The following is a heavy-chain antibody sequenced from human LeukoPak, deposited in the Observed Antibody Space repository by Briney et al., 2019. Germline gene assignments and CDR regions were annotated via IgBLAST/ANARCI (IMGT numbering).Heavy chain of an antibody. CDR2: IYYSGST. CDR3: ARHGGRYYDSSGYYFGY. Sequence: PSETLSLTCAVSGGSISSYYWSWIRQPPGKGLEWIGYIYYSGSTNYNPSLKSRVTISVDTSKNQFSLKLSSVTAADTAVYYCARHGGRYYDSSGYYFGYWGQGTLVTVSS. CDR1: GGSISSYY. J-gene: IGHJ4*02. D-gene: IGHD3-22*01. V-gene: IGHV4-59*08.